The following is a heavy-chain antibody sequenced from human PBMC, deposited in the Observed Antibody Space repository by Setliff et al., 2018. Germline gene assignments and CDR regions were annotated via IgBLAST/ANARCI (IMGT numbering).Heavy chain of an antibody. V-gene: IGHV4-61*02. J-gene: IGHJ6*03. CDR1: GGSISSGSYY. CDR2: LHTSGST. CDR3: ARDNRARHYMDV. Sequence: SETLSLTCTVSGGSISSGSYYWSWIRQPAGKGLEWVGRLHTSGSTNYNPSLKSRVTISADTSKNQFSLNLSSVTAADTAVYYCARDNRARHYMDVWGKGTTVTVSS. D-gene: IGHD3-10*01.